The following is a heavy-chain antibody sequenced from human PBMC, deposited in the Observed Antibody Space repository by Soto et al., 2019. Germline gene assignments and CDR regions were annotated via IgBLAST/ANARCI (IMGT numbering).Heavy chain of an antibody. CDR3: TTERCTGTNCYVKNAFDS. J-gene: IGHJ3*02. CDR1: VFTFNDAW. CDR2: IKTKTDGGTT. D-gene: IGHD2-2*01. Sequence: WGSLRLSCSASVFTFNDAWMTWFRQAPGKGLEWVGRIKTKTDGGTTDYAAPVKGRFTISRDDSKNTVYLQMNSLKIEDTGVYYCTTERCTGTNCYVKNAFDSWGQGTMVTVSS. V-gene: IGHV3-15*01.